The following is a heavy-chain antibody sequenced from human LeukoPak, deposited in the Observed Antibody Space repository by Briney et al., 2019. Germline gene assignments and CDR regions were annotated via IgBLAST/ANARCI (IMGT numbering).Heavy chain of an antibody. CDR2: IYYSGST. V-gene: IGHV4-61*01. D-gene: IGHD2-2*01. J-gene: IGHJ3*02. CDR3: ARGPSQRDAFDI. Sequence: TSETLSLTCTVSGYSISSGYYWGWIRQPPGKGLEWIGYIYYSGSTNYNPSLKSRVTISVDTSKNQFSLKLSSVTAADTAVYYCARGPSQRDAFDIWGQGTMVTVSS. CDR1: GYSISSGYY.